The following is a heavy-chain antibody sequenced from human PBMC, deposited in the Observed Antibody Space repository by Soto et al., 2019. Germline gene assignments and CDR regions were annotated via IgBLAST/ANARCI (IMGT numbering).Heavy chain of an antibody. Sequence: GGSLRLSCAASGFTFSDYARHWVRQAPGKGLEWVAVVSHDGRNTHYADSVKGRFTISRDNAKNSLYLQMNSLRAEDTAVYYCARVPLDSSWYRNYYYYGMDVWGQGTTVTASS. J-gene: IGHJ6*02. CDR1: GFTFSDYA. V-gene: IGHV3-30*03. D-gene: IGHD6-13*01. CDR2: VSHDGRNT. CDR3: ARVPLDSSWYRNYYYYGMDV.